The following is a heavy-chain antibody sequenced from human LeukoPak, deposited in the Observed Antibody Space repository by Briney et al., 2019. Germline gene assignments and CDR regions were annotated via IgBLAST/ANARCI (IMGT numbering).Heavy chain of an antibody. D-gene: IGHD6-6*01. CDR2: INHSGST. CDR3: AREPGWTIAARPFDY. V-gene: IGHV4-34*01. CDR1: GSSFSGYY. J-gene: IGHJ4*02. Sequence: PSETLSLTCGVYGSSFSGYYWGWIRQPPGKGLEWIGEINHSGSTNYNASLKSRVTISVDTSRKQFPLKLSSVTAADSAMYYCAREPGWTIAARPFDYCGQGTLVIVSS.